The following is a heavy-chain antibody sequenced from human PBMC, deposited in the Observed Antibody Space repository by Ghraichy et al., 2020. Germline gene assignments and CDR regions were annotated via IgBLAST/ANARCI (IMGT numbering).Heavy chain of an antibody. CDR3: ARGYNWHGWYFDL. V-gene: IGHV3-72*01. CDR1: GFTLSDYH. Sequence: GESLNISCAASGFTLSDYHMDWVRQAPGKGLEWVGRSRNKINTYTTEYAASVKGRFTISRDDSKDSLYLQMSSLKTEDTAVYYCARGYNWHGWYFDLWGRGTLVTVSS. J-gene: IGHJ2*01. D-gene: IGHD1-20*01. CDR2: SRNKINTYTT.